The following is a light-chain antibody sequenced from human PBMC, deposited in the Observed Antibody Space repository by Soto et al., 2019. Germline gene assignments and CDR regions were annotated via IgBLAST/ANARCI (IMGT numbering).Light chain of an antibody. CDR3: QSADSSGTYPVV. J-gene: IGLJ2*01. V-gene: IGLV3-25*03. CDR2: KDS. Sequence: SYELTQPPSVSVSPGQTARITCSGGALPKQYAYWYQQKPGQAPVLVINKDSERPSGIPARFSGSSSGTTVTLTISGVQAEDEADYYCQSADSSGTYPVVFGGGTKLTVL. CDR1: ALPKQY.